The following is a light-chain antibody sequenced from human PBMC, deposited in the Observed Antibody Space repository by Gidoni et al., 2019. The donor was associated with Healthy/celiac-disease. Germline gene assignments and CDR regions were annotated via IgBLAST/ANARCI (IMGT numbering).Light chain of an antibody. CDR3: QQHGSSPTWT. J-gene: IGKJ1*01. CDR1: QSVSSSY. V-gene: IGKV3-20*01. CDR2: GAY. Sequence: EIVLTQSPGTLSLSPGERATLSCRASQSVSSSYLAWYQQKPGQAPRLLIYGAYSRATGNPDRFSGSGSGTDFTLTISRLEPEDFAVYYCQQHGSSPTWTFGQXTKVEIK.